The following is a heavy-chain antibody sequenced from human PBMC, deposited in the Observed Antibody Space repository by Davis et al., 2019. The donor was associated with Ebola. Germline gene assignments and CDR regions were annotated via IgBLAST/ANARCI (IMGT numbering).Heavy chain of an antibody. CDR2: INAGNGNT. CDR3: ARDHGVLVPAAMLGYYGMDV. J-gene: IGHJ6*02. V-gene: IGHV1-3*01. CDR1: GFTFSSYA. Sequence: GESLKISCAASGFTFSSYAMHWVRQAPGQRLEWMGWINAGNGNTKYSQKFQGRVTITRDTSASTAYMELSSLRSEDTAVYYCARDHGVLVPAAMLGYYGMDVWGQGTTVTVSS. D-gene: IGHD2-2*01.